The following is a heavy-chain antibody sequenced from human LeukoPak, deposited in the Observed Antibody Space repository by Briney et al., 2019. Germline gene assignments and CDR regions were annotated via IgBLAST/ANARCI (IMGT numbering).Heavy chain of an antibody. Sequence: SETLSLTCTASGGSISSHYWSWIRQPPGKGLEWIAYIYYSGSTNYNPSLKSRVTISVDTSKKQSSLKLSSVTAADTAVYYCARRVAVAGRDSYGMDVWGQGTTVTVSS. CDR3: ARRVAVAGRDSYGMDV. V-gene: IGHV4-59*08. D-gene: IGHD6-19*01. CDR2: IYYSGST. J-gene: IGHJ6*02. CDR1: GGSISSHY.